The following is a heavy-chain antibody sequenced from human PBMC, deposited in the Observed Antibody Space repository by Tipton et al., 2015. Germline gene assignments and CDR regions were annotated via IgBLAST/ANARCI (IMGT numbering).Heavy chain of an antibody. J-gene: IGHJ4*02. CDR3: ACQDYDSLTRAYQTVDY. V-gene: IGHV4-38-2*01. D-gene: IGHD3-9*01. CDR2: ISHSGNT. CDR1: AYSISSDYY. Sequence: TLSLTCAVSAYSISSDYYWGWIRQPPGKGLEWIGSISHSGNTYYNPSLKSRVTMSRDTSKNQFSLKLTSVTAADTAVYYCACQDYDSLTRAYQTVDYSGEGTLVTVSS.